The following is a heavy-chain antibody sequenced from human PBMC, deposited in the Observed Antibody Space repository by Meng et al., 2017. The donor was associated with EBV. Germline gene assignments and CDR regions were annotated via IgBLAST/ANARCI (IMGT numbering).Heavy chain of an antibody. J-gene: IGHJ4*02. V-gene: IGHV1-69*01. D-gene: IGHD3-10*01. CDR1: GGTFRSDA. CDR3: ASESGRGFTPDY. CDR2: LIPMVGAP. Sequence: QVGAEVKNPGSPGKCPCRPAGGTFRSDAVSWVRQAPGQGPEWMGGLIPMVGAPHYAQKFQGRVTIIADESTSTHSMELNSLRSEDTAMYYCASESGRGFTPDYWGQGTLVTVSS.